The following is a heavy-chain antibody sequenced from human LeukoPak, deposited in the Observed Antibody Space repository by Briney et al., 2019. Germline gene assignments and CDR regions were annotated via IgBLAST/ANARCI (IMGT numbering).Heavy chain of an antibody. CDR1: GGSISSGGYS. CDR2: IYHSGST. CDR3: ARGIAVAGHFDY. V-gene: IGHV4-30-2*01. Sequence: SETLSLTCAVSGGSISSGGYSWRWIRQPPGKGLEWIGYIYHSGSTYYNPSLKSRVTISADRSKNQFSLKLSSVTAADTAVYYCARGIAVAGHFDYWGQGTLVTVSS. D-gene: IGHD6-19*01. J-gene: IGHJ4*02.